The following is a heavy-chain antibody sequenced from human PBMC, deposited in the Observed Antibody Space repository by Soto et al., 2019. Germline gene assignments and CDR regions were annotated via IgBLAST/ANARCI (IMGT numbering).Heavy chain of an antibody. V-gene: IGHV3-30*19. D-gene: IGHD1-1*01. CDR1: GFTFSSYG. CDR3: ARDRLRYNWNDFPYYYYGMDV. J-gene: IGHJ6*02. Sequence: SGGSLRLSCAASGFTFSSYGMHWVRQAPGKGLEWVAVISYDGSNKYYADSVKGRFTISRDNSKNTLYLQMNSLRAEDTAVYYCARDRLRYNWNDFPYYYYGMDVWGQGTTVTVSS. CDR2: ISYDGSNK.